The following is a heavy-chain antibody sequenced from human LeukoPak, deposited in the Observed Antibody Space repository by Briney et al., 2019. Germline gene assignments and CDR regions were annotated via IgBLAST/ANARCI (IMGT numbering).Heavy chain of an antibody. Sequence: PSETLSLTCTVSGGSISSYYWSWIRQPAGKGLEWIGRIYTSGSTNYNPSLKSRVTMSVDTSKNQFSLKLSSVTAADTAVYYCARGPYCSGGSCYPSSLLGWYNWFDPWGQGTLVTVSS. CDR2: IYTSGST. D-gene: IGHD2-15*01. V-gene: IGHV4-4*07. CDR3: ARGPYCSGGSCYPSSLLGWYNWFDP. CDR1: GGSISSYY. J-gene: IGHJ5*02.